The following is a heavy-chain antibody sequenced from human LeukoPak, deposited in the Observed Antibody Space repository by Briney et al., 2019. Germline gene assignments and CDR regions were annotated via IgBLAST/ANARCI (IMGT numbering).Heavy chain of an antibody. V-gene: IGHV4-59*12. D-gene: IGHD2-2*01. CDR1: DDSISDYY. J-gene: IGHJ5*02. CDR2: FHNSGTS. CDR3: ARGIVVVPAAMRKWGWFDP. Sequence: SETLSLTCTVSDDSISDYYRGWIRQPPGKGLEWIGYFHNSGTSTYNPSLKSRVTISADTSKNQFSLKLSSVTAADTAVYYCARGIVVVPAAMRKWGWFDPWGQGTLVTVSS.